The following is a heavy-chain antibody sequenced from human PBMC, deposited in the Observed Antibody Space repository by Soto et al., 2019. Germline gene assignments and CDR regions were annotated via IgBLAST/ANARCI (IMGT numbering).Heavy chain of an antibody. D-gene: IGHD3-9*01. V-gene: IGHV3-30-3*01. CDR2: ISYDGSNK. CDR1: GFTFSSYA. CDR3: ARDPEYYDILTGYYTSMDV. J-gene: IGHJ6*02. Sequence: PGGSLRLSCAASGFTFSSYAMHWVRQAPGKGLEWVAVISYDGSNKYYADSVEGRFTISRDNSKNTLYLQMNSLRAEDTAVYYCARDPEYYDILTGYYTSMDVWGHGTTVTVSS.